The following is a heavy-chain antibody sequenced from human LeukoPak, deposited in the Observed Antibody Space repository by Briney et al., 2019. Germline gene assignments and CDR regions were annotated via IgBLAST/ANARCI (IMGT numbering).Heavy chain of an antibody. CDR1: GFTFSNYW. CDR3: ARAPSEIGGYYPEYFRH. D-gene: IGHD3-22*01. J-gene: IGHJ1*01. CDR2: IKSDGRT. Sequence: TGGSLRLSCAAAGFTFSNYWMHWVRQAPGKGLVWVSRIKSDGRTNYADSVKDRFTISRDNAKNTVSLQMNSLRAEDTGVYYCARAPSEIGGYYPEYFRHWGQGTLVTVSS. V-gene: IGHV3-74*01.